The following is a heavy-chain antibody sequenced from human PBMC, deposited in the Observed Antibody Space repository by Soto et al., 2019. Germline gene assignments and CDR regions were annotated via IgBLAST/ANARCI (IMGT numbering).Heavy chain of an antibody. J-gene: IGHJ4*01. V-gene: IGHV3-64D*06. CDR3: VKGNPLLRYYFEF. D-gene: IGHD2-15*01. CDR2: ITSEGDRT. CDR1: GFTFSNYA. Sequence: GGSLRLSCFVSGFTFSNYAMHWVRQAPGKGLEYVSGITSEGDRTWHADSVKDRFTISRDNSKNTLYLQMSSLRVEDTAIYYCVKGNPLLRYYFEFWGHGTLVTVSS.